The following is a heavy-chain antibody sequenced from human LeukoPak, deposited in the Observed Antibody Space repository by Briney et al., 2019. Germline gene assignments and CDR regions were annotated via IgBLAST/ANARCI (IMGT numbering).Heavy chain of an antibody. CDR2: IIPVFGTA. CDR3: ARDRVVGLGIDNAFDI. J-gene: IGHJ3*02. V-gene: IGHV1-69*13. D-gene: IGHD2-15*01. Sequence: SVKVSCKASGGTFSSYAISWVRRAPGQGLEWMGGIIPVFGTANYAQKFQGRVTITADESTSTAYMELSSLRSEDTAVCYCARDRVVGLGIDNAFDIWGHGTMVTVSS. CDR1: GGTFSSYA.